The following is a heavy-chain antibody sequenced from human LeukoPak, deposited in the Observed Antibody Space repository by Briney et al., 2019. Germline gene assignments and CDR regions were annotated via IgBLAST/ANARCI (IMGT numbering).Heavy chain of an antibody. V-gene: IGHV4-39*01. D-gene: IGHD2-2*02. J-gene: IGHJ4*02. CDR2: IYYSGST. CDR1: GGSISSSSYY. Sequence: PSETLSLTCTVSGGSISSSSYYWGWIRQPPGKGLEWIGSIYYSGSTYYNPSLKSRVTISVDTSKNQFSLKLSSVTAADTAVYYCARRSIYTLHYWGQGTLVTVSS. CDR3: ARRSIYTLHY.